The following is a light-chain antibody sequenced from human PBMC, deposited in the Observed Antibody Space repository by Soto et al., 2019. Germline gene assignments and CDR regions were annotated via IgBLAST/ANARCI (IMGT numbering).Light chain of an antibody. Sequence: QTVVTQPPSVSGAPGQRVTMSCTGSSSSIGAGYDVHWYQQLPGTAPKLLIYGNSNRPSGVPDRFSGSKSGTSASLAITGLQAEDEADYYCQSYDSSLSGVVFGGGTKVTVL. V-gene: IGLV1-40*01. CDR2: GNS. J-gene: IGLJ2*01. CDR3: QSYDSSLSGVV. CDR1: SSSIGAGYD.